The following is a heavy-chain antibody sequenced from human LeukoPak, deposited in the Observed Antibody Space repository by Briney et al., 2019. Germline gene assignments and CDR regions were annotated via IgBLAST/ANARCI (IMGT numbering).Heavy chain of an antibody. D-gene: IGHD1-1*01. CDR2: IDPNNGGT. J-gene: IGHJ6*02. Sequence: ASVKVSCKASGYSFTGYFIHWVRQAPGRGLEWMGRIDPNNGGTSYAQKFQGRVTVTRDTSITTAYMEITSLRSDDTAVYCASAVMYRYYYYGLDVWGQGTTVTVSS. CDR1: GYSFTGYF. V-gene: IGHV1-2*06. CDR3: SAVMYRYYYYGLDV.